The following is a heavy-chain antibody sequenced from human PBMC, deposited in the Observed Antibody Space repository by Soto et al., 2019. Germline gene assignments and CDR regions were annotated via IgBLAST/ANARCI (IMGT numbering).Heavy chain of an antibody. CDR1: GYTFTSYD. J-gene: IGHJ6*03. D-gene: IGHD3-10*01. CDR2: MNPNSGNT. Sequence: ASVKVSCKASGYTFTSYDINWVRQATGQGLEWMGWMNPNSGNTGYAQKFQGRVTMTRNTSISTAYMELSSLRSEDTAVYYCAREWAGSRDYYYYYMDVWGKGTTVTVSS. V-gene: IGHV1-8*01. CDR3: AREWAGSRDYYYYYMDV.